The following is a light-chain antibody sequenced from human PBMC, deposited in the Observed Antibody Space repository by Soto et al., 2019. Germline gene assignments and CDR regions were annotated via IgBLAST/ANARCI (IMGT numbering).Light chain of an antibody. Sequence: GDRVTITGRASENIGAWLAWYQQTPGKAPKLLIYKASSLQSGVPSRFSGGGSGTEFTLTISRLQPDDFATYYCQQYNTFWTFGPGTKVDIK. CDR1: ENIGAW. J-gene: IGKJ1*01. V-gene: IGKV1-5*03. CDR3: QQYNTFWT. CDR2: KAS.